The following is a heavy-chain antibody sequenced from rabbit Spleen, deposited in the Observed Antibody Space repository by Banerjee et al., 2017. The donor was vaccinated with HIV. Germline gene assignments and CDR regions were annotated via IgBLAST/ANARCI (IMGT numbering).Heavy chain of an antibody. Sequence: QEQLEESGGGLVQPEGSLTLTCKASGFSFSSNYWICWVRQAPGKGLEWIGCINTINDVTWYANWVNGRFTISRSTSRNTVTLQMTSLTAADTATYFCARSYSSGAYGNGLGLWGQGTLVTVS. CDR3: ARSYSSGAYGNGLGL. V-gene: IGHV1S43*01. CDR1: GFSFSSNYW. J-gene: IGHJ3*01. D-gene: IGHD6-1*01. CDR2: INTINDVT.